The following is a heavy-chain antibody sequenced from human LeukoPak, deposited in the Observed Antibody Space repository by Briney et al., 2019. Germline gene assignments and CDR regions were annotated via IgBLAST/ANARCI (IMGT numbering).Heavy chain of an antibody. J-gene: IGHJ6*02. D-gene: IGHD3-10*01. CDR2: ISSRSESK. Sequence: SGGSLRLSCAASGFTFSTSGMNWVRQAPGKGLQWVAYISSRSESKYYAASVKGRFTISRDNARNSLYLQMNSLRDDDTAVYYCARVWQLGVWGQGTAVTVSS. V-gene: IGHV3-48*02. CDR1: GFTFSTSG. CDR3: ARVWQLGV.